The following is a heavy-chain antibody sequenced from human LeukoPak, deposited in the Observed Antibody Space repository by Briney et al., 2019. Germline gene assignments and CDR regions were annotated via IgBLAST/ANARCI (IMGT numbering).Heavy chain of an antibody. V-gene: IGHV3-30*03. CDR3: VREGLGPSFSAWFDP. CDR2: VSSDGGTK. CDR1: GFTFSNYG. J-gene: IGHJ5*02. D-gene: IGHD3/OR15-3a*01. Sequence: PGTSLRLSCSASGFTFSNYGIHWIRQAPGKGLEWVIVVSSDGGTKYYSDSVKGRFTISRDNSENTLYLQMNSLRAEDTAVYYCVREGLGPSFSAWFDPWGQGTLVTVSS.